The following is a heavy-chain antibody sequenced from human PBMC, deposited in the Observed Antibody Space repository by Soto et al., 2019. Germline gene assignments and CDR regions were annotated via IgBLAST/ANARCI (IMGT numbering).Heavy chain of an antibody. J-gene: IGHJ3*02. V-gene: IGHV4-30-4*01. Sequence: QVQLQESGPGLVKPSQTLSLTSTVSGGSISSGDYYWSWIRQPPGKGLEWIGYIYYSGSTYYNPSLKSRVTISVDTSKDPFSLKQSSVTAADTAGYYCARVSKWLDPNDAFGILGQGTMVTVSS. CDR2: IYYSGST. CDR3: ARVSKWLDPNDAFGI. CDR1: GGSISSGDYY. D-gene: IGHD6-19*01.